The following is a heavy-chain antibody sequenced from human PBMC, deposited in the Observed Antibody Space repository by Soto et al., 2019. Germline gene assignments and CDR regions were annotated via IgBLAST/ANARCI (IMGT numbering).Heavy chain of an antibody. V-gene: IGHV4-4*02. CDR3: ASTQGWKTAWFES. CDR1: GGSISSSNW. CDR2: IYYSGST. Sequence: SETLSLTCAVSGGSISSSNWWSWVRQPPGKGLEWIGYIYYSGSTNYNPSLKSRVTMSVDTSKNQVSLKLNSVTAADTAVYYCASTQGWKTAWFESWGQGTLVTVSS. D-gene: IGHD2-21*02. J-gene: IGHJ5*01.